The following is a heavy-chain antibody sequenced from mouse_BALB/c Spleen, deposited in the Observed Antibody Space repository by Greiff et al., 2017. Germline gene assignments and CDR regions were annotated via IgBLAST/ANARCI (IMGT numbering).Heavy chain of an antibody. CDR1: GYTFTSYW. Sequence: EVQLQESGTVLARPGASVKMSCKASGYTFTSYWMHWVKQRPGQGLEWIGAIYPGNSDTSYNQKFKGKAKLTAVTSTSTAYMELSSLTNEDSAVYYCTRFAATDWYFDVWGAGTTVTVSS. J-gene: IGHJ1*01. V-gene: IGHV1-5*01. CDR3: TRFAATDWYFDV. CDR2: IYPGNSDT. D-gene: IGHD1-2*01.